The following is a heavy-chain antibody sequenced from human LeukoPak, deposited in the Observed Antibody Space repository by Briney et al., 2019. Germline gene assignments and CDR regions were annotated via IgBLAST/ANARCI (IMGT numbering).Heavy chain of an antibody. Sequence: PGGSLRLSCAASGFTFNTFYMNWVRQAPGKGLEWVSSVSTTSTYIYYGDSVKGRFTISRDNAKNSLYLQMNSLRTEDTAVYYCARSGSNWFLNGMDVWGQGTTVSVSS. CDR1: GFTFNTFY. V-gene: IGHV3-21*01. CDR2: VSTTSTYI. J-gene: IGHJ6*02. CDR3: ARSGSNWFLNGMDV. D-gene: IGHD6-13*01.